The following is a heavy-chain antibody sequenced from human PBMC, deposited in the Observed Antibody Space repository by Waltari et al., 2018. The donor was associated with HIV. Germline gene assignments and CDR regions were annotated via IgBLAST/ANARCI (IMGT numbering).Heavy chain of an antibody. CDR3: AREGIVAAPFDF. CDR2: ISRDGSSK. CDR1: GLIFRDFA. Sequence: QVQLVESGGGLVQPGGSLRLSCAASGLIFRDFAIHWVRQAPGKGLEWVAVISRDGSSKYYADSVQGRFTISRDNSKNSLHLHMNSLRPKDTAVYYCAREGIVAAPFDFWGLGTLVTVSS. D-gene: IGHD2-15*01. V-gene: IGHV3-30*01. J-gene: IGHJ4*02.